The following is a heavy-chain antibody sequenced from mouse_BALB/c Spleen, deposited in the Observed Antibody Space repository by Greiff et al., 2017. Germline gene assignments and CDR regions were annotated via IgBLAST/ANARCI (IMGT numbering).Heavy chain of an antibody. D-gene: IGHD2-4*01. V-gene: IGHV5-9-3*01. CDR3: ASLYYDYEDPWFAY. CDR2: ISSGGSYT. J-gene: IGHJ3*01. Sequence: EVKLVESGGGLVKPGGSLKLSCAASGFTFSSYAMSWVRQTPEKRLEWVATISSGGSYTYYPDSVKGRFTISRDNAKNTLYLQMSSLRSEDTAMYYCASLYYDYEDPWFAYWGQGTLVTVSA. CDR1: GFTFSSYA.